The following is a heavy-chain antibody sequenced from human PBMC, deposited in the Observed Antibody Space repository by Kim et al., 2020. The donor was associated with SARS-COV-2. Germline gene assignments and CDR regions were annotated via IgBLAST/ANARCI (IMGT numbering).Heavy chain of an antibody. V-gene: IGHV3-21*01. Sequence: GGSLRLSCAASGFTFSSYSMNWVRQAPGKGLEWVSSISSSSSYIYYADSVKGRFTISRDNAKNSLYLQMNSLRAEDTAVYYCARDTSGTAMGNYWGQGTLVTVSS. CDR1: GFTFSSYS. CDR2: ISSSSSYI. CDR3: ARDTSGTAMGNY. J-gene: IGHJ4*02. D-gene: IGHD5-18*01.